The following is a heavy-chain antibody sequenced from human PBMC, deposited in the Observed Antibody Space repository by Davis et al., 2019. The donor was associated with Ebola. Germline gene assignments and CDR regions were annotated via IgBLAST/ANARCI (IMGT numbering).Heavy chain of an antibody. V-gene: IGHV4-39*01. Sequence: MPSETLSLTCTVSGGSISSGGYYWSWIRQHPGKGLEWIGSIYYSGSTYYNPSLKSRVAISVDTSKNQFSLKLSSVTAADTAVYYCARPGIAAAGKGFDYWGQGTLVTVSS. CDR2: IYYSGST. CDR1: GGSISSGGYY. CDR3: ARPGIAAAGKGFDY. J-gene: IGHJ4*02. D-gene: IGHD6-13*01.